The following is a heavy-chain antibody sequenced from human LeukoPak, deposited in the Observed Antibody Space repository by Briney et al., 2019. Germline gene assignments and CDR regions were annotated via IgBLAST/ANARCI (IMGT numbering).Heavy chain of an antibody. CDR1: GGTFSSYA. CDR3: AGFFYDESHDAFDL. V-gene: IGHV1-69*04. D-gene: IGHD2/OR15-2a*01. Sequence: SVKVSCKASGGTFSSYAISWVRQAPGQGLEWMGRIIPILGIANYAQKFQGRVTVTSDESTRTVYMELSSLRSEDTAVYYCAGFFYDESHDAFDLWGQGTMVTVSS. CDR2: IIPILGIA. J-gene: IGHJ3*01.